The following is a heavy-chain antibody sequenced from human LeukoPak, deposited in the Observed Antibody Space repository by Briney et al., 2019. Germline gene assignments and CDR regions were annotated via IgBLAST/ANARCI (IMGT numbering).Heavy chain of an antibody. CDR3: ASLFLCYGCSSSSHNFNI. D-gene: IGHD6-6*01. J-gene: IGHJ3*02. CDR2: IYYSGST. Sequence: SETLSLTCTVSGGSISSYYWSWIRQPPGKGLEWIGYIYYSGSTNYNPSLKSRVTISVDTSKNQFSLKLSSVTAADTAVYYCASLFLCYGCSSSSHNFNIWGQGTMVTVSS. CDR1: GGSISSYY. V-gene: IGHV4-59*01.